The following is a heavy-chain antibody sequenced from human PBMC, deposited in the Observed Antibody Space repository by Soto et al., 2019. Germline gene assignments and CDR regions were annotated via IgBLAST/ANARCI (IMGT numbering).Heavy chain of an antibody. J-gene: IGHJ6*02. Sequence: QVQLVQSEAEVKKPGSSVKVSCKASGGTFSSYAISWVRQAPGQGLEWMGGIIPIFGTANYAQKFQGRVTITADDSTSTDYMELSSLRSEDTAVYYCARVPVSYYYYYGMDVLGQGTTVTVSS. CDR3: ARVPVSYYYYYGMDV. CDR1: GGTFSSYA. D-gene: IGHD4-17*01. V-gene: IGHV1-69*01. CDR2: IIPIFGTA.